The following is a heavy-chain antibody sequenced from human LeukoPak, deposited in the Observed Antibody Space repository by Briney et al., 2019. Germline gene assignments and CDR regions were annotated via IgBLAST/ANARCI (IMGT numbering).Heavy chain of an antibody. Sequence: GASVKVSCKASGGTLSSYGISWVRQAPGQGLEWMGGIIPIFGTPNYAQKFQGRVTITADESTSTAYMELSSLRSEDTAVYYCARATPAYCGGDCYSGAFDIWGQGTMVTVSS. V-gene: IGHV1-69*13. CDR2: IIPIFGTP. D-gene: IGHD2-21*02. J-gene: IGHJ3*02. CDR3: ARATPAYCGGDCYSGAFDI. CDR1: GGTLSSYG.